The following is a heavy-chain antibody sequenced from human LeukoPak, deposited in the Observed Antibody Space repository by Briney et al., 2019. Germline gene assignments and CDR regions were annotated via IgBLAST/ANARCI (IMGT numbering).Heavy chain of an antibody. CDR2: ISWNSGSI. Sequence: GGSLRLSCAASGFTFDDYAMHWVRQAPGKGLEWVSGISWNSGSIGYADSVKGRFTISRDNAKNSLYPQMNSLRAEDTALYYCAKGPSLDCSSTSCYSYYYYMDVWGKGTTVTVSS. D-gene: IGHD2-2*01. CDR3: AKGPSLDCSSTSCYSYYYYMDV. J-gene: IGHJ6*03. V-gene: IGHV3-9*01. CDR1: GFTFDDYA.